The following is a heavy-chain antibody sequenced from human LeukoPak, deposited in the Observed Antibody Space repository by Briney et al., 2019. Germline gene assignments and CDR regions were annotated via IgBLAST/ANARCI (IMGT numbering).Heavy chain of an antibody. J-gene: IGHJ5*02. Sequence: SETLSLTCTVSGGSISSYYWSWIRQPPGKGLEWIGYIYYSGSTNYNPSLKSRVTISVDTSKNQFSLKLSSVTAADTAVYYCARVTSLGYYDSSGYPWGQGTLVTVSS. CDR3: ARVTSLGYYDSSGYP. CDR1: GGSISSYY. CDR2: IYYSGST. V-gene: IGHV4-59*12. D-gene: IGHD3-22*01.